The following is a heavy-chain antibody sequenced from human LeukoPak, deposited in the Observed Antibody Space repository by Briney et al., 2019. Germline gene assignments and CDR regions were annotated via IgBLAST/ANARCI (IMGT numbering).Heavy chain of an antibody. D-gene: IGHD3-22*01. J-gene: IGHJ4*02. Sequence: SETLPLTCTVSGGSVSRGSYYWSWLRQPPGKGLEWIGYIYDSGNTNYNPSLKSRVTISVDTSKNQFSLKLSSGSAADTAVYYCARDPSGYFNYWGQGTLVTVSS. CDR1: GGSVSRGSYY. V-gene: IGHV4-61*01. CDR2: IYDSGNT. CDR3: ARDPSGYFNY.